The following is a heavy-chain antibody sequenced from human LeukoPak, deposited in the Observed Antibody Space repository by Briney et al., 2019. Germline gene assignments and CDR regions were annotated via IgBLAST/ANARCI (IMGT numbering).Heavy chain of an antibody. Sequence: SETLSLTCTVSGGSISSYYWSWIRQPPGKGLERIGYIYYSGSTNYNPSLKSRVTISVDTSKNQFSLKLSSVTAADTAVYYCATSVEGYFDYWGQGTLVTVSS. V-gene: IGHV4-59*01. CDR3: ATSVEGYFDY. CDR1: GGSISSYY. J-gene: IGHJ4*02. CDR2: IYYSGST.